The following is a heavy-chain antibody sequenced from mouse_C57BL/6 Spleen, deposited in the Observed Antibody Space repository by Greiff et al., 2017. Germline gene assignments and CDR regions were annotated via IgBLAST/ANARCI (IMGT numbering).Heavy chain of an antibody. CDR3: AIHNAYYSKGGAMDY. Sequence: EVKLMESGGDLVKPGGSLKLSCAASGFTFSSYGMSWVRQTPDKRLEWVATISSGGSYTYYPDSVKGRYTISRDNSKITLYLQMSSLKSEDTAMYYCAIHNAYYSKGGAMDYWGQGTSVTASS. J-gene: IGHJ4*01. CDR2: ISSGGSYT. D-gene: IGHD2-5*01. V-gene: IGHV5-6*01. CDR1: GFTFSSYG.